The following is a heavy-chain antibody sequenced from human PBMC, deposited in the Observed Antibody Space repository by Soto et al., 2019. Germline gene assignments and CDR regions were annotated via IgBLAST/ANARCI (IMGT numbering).Heavy chain of an antibody. CDR2: MEPSTGTT. V-gene: IGHV1-8*01. Sequence: ASMKVSCKASGYSFTSLDINWVRQTAGQGLEWMGWMEPSTGTTGYAQKFQGRVTMTRDTSMNTAYMELTTLTSDDTAFYYCARGVSAGVDYWGQGTLVTVSS. J-gene: IGHJ4*02. D-gene: IGHD1-26*01. CDR3: ARGVSAGVDY. CDR1: GYSFTSLD.